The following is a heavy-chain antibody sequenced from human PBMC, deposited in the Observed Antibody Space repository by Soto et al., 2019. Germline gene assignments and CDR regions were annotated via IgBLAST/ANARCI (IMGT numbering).Heavy chain of an antibody. V-gene: IGHV3-53*01. CDR3: ARDLWPYYYDSSGYPY. CDR2: IYSGGST. D-gene: IGHD3-22*01. J-gene: IGHJ4*02. Sequence: EVQLVESGGGLIQPGGSLRLSCAASGFTVSSNYMSWVRQAPGKGLEWVSVIYSGGSTYYADSVKGRFTISRDNSKNTLYLQMNSLRAEDTAVYYCARDLWPYYYDSSGYPYWGQGTLVTVSS. CDR1: GFTVSSNY.